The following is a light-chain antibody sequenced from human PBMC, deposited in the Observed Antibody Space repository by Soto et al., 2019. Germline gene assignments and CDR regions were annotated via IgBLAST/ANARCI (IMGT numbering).Light chain of an antibody. CDR2: AAS. J-gene: IGKJ1*01. V-gene: IGKV1-6*02. CDR3: QQYSNWPRGT. Sequence: AVQLTQSPSSLSASVGDRVTITCRASQGIRSALGWYQQKPGKVPKLLIYAASTLQSGVPSRFSGSGSGTDFTLTISSLQPEDFATYYCQQYSNWPRGTFGQGTKVDIK. CDR1: QGIRSA.